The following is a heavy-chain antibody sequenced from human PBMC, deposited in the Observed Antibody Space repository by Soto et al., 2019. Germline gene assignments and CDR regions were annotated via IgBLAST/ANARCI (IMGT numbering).Heavy chain of an antibody. CDR1: GGSVNNANYF. D-gene: IGHD4-17*01. CDR3: ARDADYGGSRGGMDV. Sequence: QVRLEESGPGQVKPSETLSLICSVSGGSVNNANYFWNWIRHHPENGLEWIGYIYYSGSTRYNPSFKTRATLSIDTSKNQCSLRLNSVAVADTAVYFCARDADYGGSRGGMDVWGRGTTVTVSS. V-gene: IGHV4-31*03. J-gene: IGHJ6*02. CDR2: IYYSGST.